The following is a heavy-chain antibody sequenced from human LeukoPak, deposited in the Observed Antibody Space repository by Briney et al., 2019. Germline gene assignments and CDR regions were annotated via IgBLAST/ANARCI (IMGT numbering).Heavy chain of an antibody. CDR1: GFTFSSYA. D-gene: IGHD6-19*01. J-gene: IGHJ4*02. CDR2: ISGSGGGT. CDR3: AKTTTGYSSGRYPGWPVDY. V-gene: IGHV3-23*01. Sequence: GSLRLSCAASGFTFSSYAVSWVRQAPGKGLEWVSAISGSGGGTYYADSVKGRFTISRDNSKNMVYLQMNSLSTEDTAVYYCAKTTTGYSSGRYPGWPVDYWGQGTLVTVSS.